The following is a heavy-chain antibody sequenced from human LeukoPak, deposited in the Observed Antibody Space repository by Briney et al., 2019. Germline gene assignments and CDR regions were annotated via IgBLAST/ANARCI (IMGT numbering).Heavy chain of an antibody. CDR2: IIPLFRTA. D-gene: IGHD3-3*01. CDR3: ARGPTHYDFPTDV. CDR1: GGTFGSYS. J-gene: IGHJ6*04. Sequence: SVKVSCKASGGTFGSYSISWVRQAPGQGLEWMGQIIPLFRTANYAHKFQDRFTITTDESSSTAYMELSSLRSDDTAVYFCARGPTHYDFPTDVWGLGTTVTVSS. V-gene: IGHV1-69*05.